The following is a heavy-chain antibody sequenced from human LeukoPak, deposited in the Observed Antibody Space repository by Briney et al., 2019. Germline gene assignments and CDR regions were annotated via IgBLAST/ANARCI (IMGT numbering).Heavy chain of an antibody. J-gene: IGHJ4*02. V-gene: IGHV3-7*03. CDR3: ARGQYTDGLSY. Sequence: PPGGSLRLSCAASGFTFSTYWMTWVRQAPGKGLGWVAIIKPDGSEKYYVDSVKGRFTISRDNAENSLFLQMNGLRPEDTAVFYCARGQYTDGLSYWGQGTLVTVSS. CDR1: GFTFSTYW. CDR2: IKPDGSEK. D-gene: IGHD5-24*01.